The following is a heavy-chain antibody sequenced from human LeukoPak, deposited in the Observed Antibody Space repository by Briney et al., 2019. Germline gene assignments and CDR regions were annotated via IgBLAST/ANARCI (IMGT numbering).Heavy chain of an antibody. CDR1: GFTFSSYG. CDR2: ISYDGSNK. D-gene: IGHD1-26*01. CDR3: ARDSLMWELIDGGWFDP. V-gene: IGHV3-30*03. Sequence: GGSLRLSCAAPGFTFSSYGMHWVRQAPGKGLEWVAVISYDGSNKYYADSVKGRFTISRDNSKNTLYLQMNSLRAEDTAVYYCARDSLMWELIDGGWFDPWGQGTLVTVSS. J-gene: IGHJ5*02.